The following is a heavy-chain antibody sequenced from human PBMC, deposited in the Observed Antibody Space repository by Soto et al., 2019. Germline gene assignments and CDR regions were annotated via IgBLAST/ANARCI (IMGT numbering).Heavy chain of an antibody. J-gene: IGHJ4*02. D-gene: IGHD3-16*01. CDR2: SYWDDDK. CDR3: AHRRRGSYFDY. V-gene: IGHV2-5*02. Sequence: HITLKESGPTLVKPTQTLTLTCTFSGFSLSTSGVGVGWIRQPPGKALEWLALSYWDDDKRYSPALKSRLTITKDTTKIPVVLTMTTMDPVDTATYYCAHRRRGSYFDYWGQGTLVTVSS. CDR1: GFSLSTSGVG.